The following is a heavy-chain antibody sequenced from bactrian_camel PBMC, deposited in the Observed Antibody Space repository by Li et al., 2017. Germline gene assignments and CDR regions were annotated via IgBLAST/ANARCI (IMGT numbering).Heavy chain of an antibody. Sequence: QLVESGGGSVQAGGSLRLSCAASGLTDMSWVRQAPGKGLEWVAQIAYDGWVSRYHDSAKDRFTISRDNAKNMLYLQMNSLKPEDTAMYYCAARGPYCYTKLSVRDFTYWGQGTQVTVS. V-gene: IGHV3S42*01. CDR3: AARGPYCYTKLSVRDFTY. J-gene: IGHJ6*01. CDR2: IAYDGWVS. CDR1: GLTD. D-gene: IGHD2*01.